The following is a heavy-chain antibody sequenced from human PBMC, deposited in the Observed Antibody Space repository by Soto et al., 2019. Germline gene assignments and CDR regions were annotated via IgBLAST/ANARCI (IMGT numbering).Heavy chain of an antibody. CDR1: GFSFSSYA. CDR3: AKRWADY. D-gene: IGHD3-16*01. V-gene: IGHV3-23*01. J-gene: IGHJ4*02. Sequence: EVQLLESGGALVQPGGSLRLSCAASGFSFSSYAMSWVRQAPGKVLEWVSTISGVGGGGTTYYADSVKGRCTIARDNSKNTLFLQMNSLTAEDTAVYYCAKRWADYWCQGTLVSVSS. CDR2: ISGVGGGGTT.